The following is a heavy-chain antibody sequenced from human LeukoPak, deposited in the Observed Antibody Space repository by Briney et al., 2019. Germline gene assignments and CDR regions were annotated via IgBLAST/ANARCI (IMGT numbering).Heavy chain of an antibody. V-gene: IGHV1-2*02. CDR2: INPNSGGT. D-gene: IGHD3-9*01. CDR3: ARIKTGYHDAFDI. J-gene: IGHJ3*02. Sequence: ASVKVSCKASGYTFTGYYMHWVRQAPGQGLEWMGWINPNSGGTNYAQKFQGRVTMTRDTSISTAYMELSRLRSDDTAVYYCARIKTGYHDAFDIWGQGTMVTVSS. CDR1: GYTFTGYY.